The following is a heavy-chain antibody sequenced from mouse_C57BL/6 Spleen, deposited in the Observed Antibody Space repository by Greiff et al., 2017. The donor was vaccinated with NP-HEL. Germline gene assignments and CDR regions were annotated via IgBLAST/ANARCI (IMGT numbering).Heavy chain of an antibody. CDR3: ARDRDGSSLFDY. Sequence: EVMLVESGGGLVKPGGSLKLSCAASGFTFSSYAMSWVRQTPEKRLEWVATISDGGSYTYYPDNVKGRFTISRDNAKNNLYLQMSHLKSEDTAMYYCARDRDGSSLFDYWGQGTTLTVSS. V-gene: IGHV5-4*01. CDR2: ISDGGSYT. CDR1: GFTFSSYA. D-gene: IGHD1-1*01. J-gene: IGHJ2*01.